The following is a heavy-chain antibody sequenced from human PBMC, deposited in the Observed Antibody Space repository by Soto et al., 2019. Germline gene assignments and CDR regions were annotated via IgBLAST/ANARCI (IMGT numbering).Heavy chain of an antibody. Sequence: QVQLVESEGGVVPPGRSLRLSCAASGFTISSSGMHWVRQAPGKGLEWVAVISYDGSNEYYADSVKGRFTISRDNSKNTLYLQMDSLRADDTAVYYCAKDSLSSSSSLDYWGQGTLVTVSS. CDR1: GFTISSSG. D-gene: IGHD6-6*01. CDR2: ISYDGSNE. J-gene: IGHJ4*02. V-gene: IGHV3-30*18. CDR3: AKDSLSSSSSLDY.